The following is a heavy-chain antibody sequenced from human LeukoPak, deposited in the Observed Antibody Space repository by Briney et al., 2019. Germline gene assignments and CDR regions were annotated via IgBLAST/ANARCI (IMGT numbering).Heavy chain of an antibody. D-gene: IGHD2-2*01. CDR2: IYYSGST. J-gene: IGHJ5*02. V-gene: IGHV4-30-4*08. Sequence: SQTLSLTCTVSGGSISSGDYYWSWIRQPPGKGLEWIGYIYYSGSTYYNPSLKSRVTISVDTSKTQFSLKLSSVTAADTAVYYCARVSCSSTSCYWGSAYNWFDPWGQGTLVTVSS. CDR1: GGSISSGDYY. CDR3: ARVSCSSTSCYWGSAYNWFDP.